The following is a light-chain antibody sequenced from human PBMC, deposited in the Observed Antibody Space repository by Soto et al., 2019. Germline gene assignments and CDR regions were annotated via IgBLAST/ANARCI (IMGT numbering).Light chain of an antibody. V-gene: IGLV2-8*01. CDR3: SPYAGSNNYV. CDR1: SSDVGGYNY. Sequence: QSVLTQPPSASGSPGQSVTISCTGTSSDVGGYNYVSWYQQYPGKAPKLMIYEVTKRPSGVPDRFSGSKSGNTASLTVSGLQAEDEADYYCSPYAGSNNYVFGTGTKVTVL. CDR2: EVT. J-gene: IGLJ1*01.